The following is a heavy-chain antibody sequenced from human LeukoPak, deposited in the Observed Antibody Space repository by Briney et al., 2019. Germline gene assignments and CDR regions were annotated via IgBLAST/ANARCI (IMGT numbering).Heavy chain of an antibody. Sequence: GGSLRLSCAASGFTFSSYSMNWVRQAPGKGLEWVSYISSSGSTIYYADSVKGRFTISRDNAKNSLYLQMNSLRAEDTAVYYCARDTRAGSWSPYYYYGMDVWGQGTTVTVSS. CDR1: GFTFSSYS. V-gene: IGHV3-48*04. CDR3: ARDTRAGSWSPYYYYGMDV. J-gene: IGHJ6*02. CDR2: ISSSGSTI. D-gene: IGHD2-15*01.